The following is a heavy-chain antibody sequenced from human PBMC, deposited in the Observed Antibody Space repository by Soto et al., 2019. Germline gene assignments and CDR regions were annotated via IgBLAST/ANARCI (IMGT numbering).Heavy chain of an antibody. CDR1: GFTFSNYA. CDR2: FGAGGGT. D-gene: IGHD1-1*01. CDR3: TGRGGYYFDY. Sequence: GGSLRLSCTASGFTFSNYAMGWVRQAPGKGLKWVSTFGAGGGTYYADSVKGRFTISRDTSRNTLYLQMNSLRAEDTALYYCTGRGGYYFDYWGQGTLVTVSS. V-gene: IGHV3-23*01. J-gene: IGHJ4*02.